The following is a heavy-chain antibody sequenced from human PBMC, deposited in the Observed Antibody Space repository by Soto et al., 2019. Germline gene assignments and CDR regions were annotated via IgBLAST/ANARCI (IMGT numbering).Heavy chain of an antibody. CDR1: AASFTTYY. CDR2: IFYSGNP. CDR3: VRFWPPPYSDALTDYTDAFDY. J-gene: IGHJ4*02. D-gene: IGHD3-9*01. V-gene: IGHV4-59*08. Sequence: SETLSLTCTTSAASFTTYYWSWIRQPPGKGLEWIGYIFYSGNPKYNPSLKSRLTISVDTSKSQISLKLSSVTAADTAVYYCVRFWPPPYSDALTDYTDAFDYWGQGTLVTVSS.